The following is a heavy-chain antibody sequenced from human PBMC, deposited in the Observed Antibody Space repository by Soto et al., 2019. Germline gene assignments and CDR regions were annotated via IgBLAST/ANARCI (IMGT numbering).Heavy chain of an antibody. D-gene: IGHD3-10*01. Sequence: SETLSLTCTVSGGSISSYYWSWIRQPPGKGLEWIGYIYYSGSTNYNPSLKSRVTISVDTSKNQFSLKLSSVTAADTAVYYCARLSDYYGSGSYYNPYYFDYWGQGTLVTSPQ. J-gene: IGHJ4*02. CDR2: IYYSGST. V-gene: IGHV4-59*08. CDR3: ARLSDYYGSGSYYNPYYFDY. CDR1: GGSISSYY.